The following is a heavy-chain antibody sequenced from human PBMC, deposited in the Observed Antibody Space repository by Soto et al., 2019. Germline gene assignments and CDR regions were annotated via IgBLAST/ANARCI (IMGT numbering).Heavy chain of an antibody. CDR1: GFTFSSYW. V-gene: IGHV3-7*01. CDR3: ANIAAAGTRIDAFDI. CDR2: IKQDGSEK. J-gene: IGHJ3*02. Sequence: PGGSLRLSCAASGFTFSSYWMSWVRQAPGKGLEWVANIKQDGSEKYYVDSVKGRFTISRDNAKNSLYLQMNSLRAEDTAVYYCANIAAAGTRIDAFDIWGQGTMVTVS. D-gene: IGHD6-13*01.